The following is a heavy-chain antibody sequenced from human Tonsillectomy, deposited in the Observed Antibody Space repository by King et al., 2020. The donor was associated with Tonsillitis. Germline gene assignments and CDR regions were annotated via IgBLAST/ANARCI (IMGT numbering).Heavy chain of an antibody. J-gene: IGHJ4*02. D-gene: IGHD3-16*01. CDR3: ARKGVLMGIVSPGIDRPSYFDS. V-gene: IGHV1-69*01. Sequence: QLVQSGAEVKKPGSSVKVSCKTSGGTFSSSAISWVRQAPGQGLEWMGEIVPFFGTTNYAQKFQGRVTIAAEESTSTAYMELSSLTSEDTAIYYCARKGVLMGIVSPGIDRPSYFDSWGQGTLVTVSS. CDR2: IVPFFGTT. CDR1: GGTFSSSA.